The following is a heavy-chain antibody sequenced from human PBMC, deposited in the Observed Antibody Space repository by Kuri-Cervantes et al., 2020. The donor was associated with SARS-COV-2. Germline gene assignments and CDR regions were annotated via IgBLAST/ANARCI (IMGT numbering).Heavy chain of an antibody. CDR2: IYSGGST. Sequence: GGSLRLSSAASGFTVSSNYMSWVRQAPGKGLQWVSVIYSGGSTYYADSVKGRFTISRDNSKNTLYLQMNSLRAEDTAVYYCARVAKSGWNANNWFDPWGQGTLVTVSS. V-gene: IGHV3-66*01. J-gene: IGHJ5*02. CDR3: ARVAKSGWNANNWFDP. CDR1: GFTVSSNY. D-gene: IGHD1-1*01.